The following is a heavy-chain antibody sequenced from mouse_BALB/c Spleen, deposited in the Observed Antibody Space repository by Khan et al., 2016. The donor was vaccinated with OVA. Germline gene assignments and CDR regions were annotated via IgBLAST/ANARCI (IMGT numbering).Heavy chain of an antibody. CDR3: AKGEDTSQAVDY. CDR1: GYTFTSYW. Sequence: QVQLKQSGAELVRPGASVKLSCKTSGYTFTSYWIHWVKQRSGQGLEWIARIYPVTGSTYYNEKFKGKATLTADKSSSTAYMQLSSLKSEDSVVYFCAKGEDTSQAVDYWGQGTSGTVSS. D-gene: IGHD6-1*01. V-gene: IGHV1S132*01. CDR2: IYPVTGST. J-gene: IGHJ4*01.